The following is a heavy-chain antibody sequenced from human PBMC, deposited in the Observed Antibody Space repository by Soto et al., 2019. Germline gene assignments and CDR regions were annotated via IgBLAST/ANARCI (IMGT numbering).Heavy chain of an antibody. D-gene: IGHD2-21*02. J-gene: IGHJ6*02. CDR3: ARDLGGLDGGNSGYYYYGMDV. Sequence: SVKVSCKASGGTFSSYAISWVRQAPGQGLKWMGGIIPIFGTANYAQKFQGRVTITADESTSTAYMELSSLRSEDTAVYYCARDLGGLDGGNSGYYYYGMDVWGQGTTVTVSS. CDR1: GGTFSSYA. V-gene: IGHV1-69*13. CDR2: IIPIFGTA.